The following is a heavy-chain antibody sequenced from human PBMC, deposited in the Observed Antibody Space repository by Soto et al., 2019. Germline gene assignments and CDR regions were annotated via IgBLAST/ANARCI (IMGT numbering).Heavy chain of an antibody. CDR2: IYYSGST. V-gene: IGHV4-30-4*01. D-gene: IGHD5-18*01. J-gene: IGHJ3*02. Sequence: QVQLQASGPGLVKPSQTLSLTCTVSGGSISSGAYYWSWIRLPPGKGLLWIGYIYYSGSTYYNPALSSRVIISVGTSKNQFSLKLSSVTAADTAVYYYARGAYSYGSVDAFDIWGQGTMVTVSS. CDR1: GGSISSGAYY. CDR3: ARGAYSYGSVDAFDI.